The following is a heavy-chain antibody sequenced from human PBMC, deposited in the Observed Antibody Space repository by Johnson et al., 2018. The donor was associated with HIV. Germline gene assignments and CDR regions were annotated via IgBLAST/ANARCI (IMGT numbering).Heavy chain of an antibody. Sequence: VQLVESGGGVVQPGGSLRLSCAASGFAFSNYAMHWVRQAPGKGLEWVGRIKSKTDGGTTDYAAPVKGRFTISRDDSKNTLYLQMNSLKTEDTAVYYCTTPRPNWGWNAFDSWGQGTMVTVSS. CDR3: TTPRPNWGWNAFDS. V-gene: IGHV3-15*01. D-gene: IGHD7-27*01. J-gene: IGHJ3*02. CDR2: IKSKTDGGTT. CDR1: GFAFSNYA.